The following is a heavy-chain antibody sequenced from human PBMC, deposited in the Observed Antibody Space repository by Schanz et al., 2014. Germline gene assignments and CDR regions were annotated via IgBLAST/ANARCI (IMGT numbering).Heavy chain of an antibody. D-gene: IGHD3-16*02. CDR2: ISSKGDMT. V-gene: IGHV3-64*01. Sequence: EVQLVDSGGGLVQPGGSLRLSCAASGFTFSTSTMHWVRQAPGKGLEYVSSISSKGDMTFYGNSVKGRFTISRDNSKNTLYLQLGSLSAEDTAVYFCARDNRYYLFDYWGQGALVTVSP. J-gene: IGHJ4*02. CDR1: GFTFSTST. CDR3: ARDNRYYLFDY.